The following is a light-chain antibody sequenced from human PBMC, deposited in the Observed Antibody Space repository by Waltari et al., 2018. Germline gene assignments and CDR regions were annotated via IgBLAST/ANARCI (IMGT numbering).Light chain of an antibody. Sequence: EIVMTQSPATLSVSPGERATLSCRASQSISNNLAWYQEKPGQAPRLLIFGASTRATGIPARFSGSGSGTDFTLTISSLQSEDFAVYYCQQYNKGPQLTFGGGTKVESK. CDR2: GAS. CDR1: QSISNN. CDR3: QQYNKGPQLT. V-gene: IGKV3-15*01. J-gene: IGKJ4*01.